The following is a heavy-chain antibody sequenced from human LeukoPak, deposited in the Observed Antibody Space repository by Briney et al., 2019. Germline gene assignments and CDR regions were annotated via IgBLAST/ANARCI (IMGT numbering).Heavy chain of an antibody. D-gene: IGHD3-3*01. CDR1: GFTFSSYE. V-gene: IGHV3-48*03. Sequence: GGSLRLSCAASGFTFSSYETNWVRQAPGKGLEWVSYITSSGSTKYYVDSVKGRFTISRDNAKNSFYLQMNSLRAEDTAVYYCARGRGHDFWGGYPLEYWGQGTLLSVSS. CDR2: ITSSGSTK. J-gene: IGHJ4*02. CDR3: ARGRGHDFWGGYPLEY.